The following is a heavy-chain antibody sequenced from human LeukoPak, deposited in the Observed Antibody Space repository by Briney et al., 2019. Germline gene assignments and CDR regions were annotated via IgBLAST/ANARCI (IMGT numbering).Heavy chain of an antibody. Sequence: GGSLRLSCAASGFIFSTHWMNWGRQAPGKGLEWVAIIKGDGTETLYADSVKGRFTISRDNTKSSLYLQINSLRAEDTAVYYCVGGGGWLPDFWGQGVLVTVSS. D-gene: IGHD6-19*01. J-gene: IGHJ4*02. CDR3: VGGGGWLPDF. CDR1: GFIFSTHW. CDR2: IKGDGTET. V-gene: IGHV3-7*01.